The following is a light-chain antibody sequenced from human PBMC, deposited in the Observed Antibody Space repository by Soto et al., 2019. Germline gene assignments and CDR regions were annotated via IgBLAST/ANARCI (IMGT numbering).Light chain of an antibody. J-gene: IGLJ2*01. CDR1: SSNIGSNT. Sequence: QSVLTQPPSSSGIPGQRVTISCSRSSSNIGSNTVNWYQQLPGTAPKLLIYSNNQRPSGVPDRFSGSKSGTSASLAISGLQSEDEADYYCAAWDDSLNGVVFGGGTQLTVL. V-gene: IGLV1-44*01. CDR2: SNN. CDR3: AAWDDSLNGVV.